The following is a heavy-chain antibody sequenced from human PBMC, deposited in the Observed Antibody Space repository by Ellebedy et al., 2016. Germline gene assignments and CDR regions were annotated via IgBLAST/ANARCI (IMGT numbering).Heavy chain of an antibody. V-gene: IGHV3-33*01. CDR1: GFTFSSYG. CDR3: ASGFYGSGSYQRFLGY. Sequence: GESLKISCAASGFTFSSYGMHWVRLAPGKGLEWVAVIWNDGSTKDSAASVKGRFTISRDNSKNTLYLQMNSLRAEDTAVYYCASGFYGSGSYQRFLGYWGQGTLVTVSS. D-gene: IGHD3-10*01. J-gene: IGHJ4*02. CDR2: IWNDGSTK.